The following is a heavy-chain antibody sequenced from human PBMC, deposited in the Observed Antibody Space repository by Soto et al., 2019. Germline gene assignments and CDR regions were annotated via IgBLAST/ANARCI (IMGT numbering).Heavy chain of an antibody. Sequence: SETLSLTCAVYGGSFSAYYWSWIRQPPGKGLEWIGEINHSGNTNYNPSLKSRVTISVDTSKNQFSLKLNSVTAADTAVYYCARGLGKQWGQGTLVTVSS. V-gene: IGHV4-34*01. CDR3: ARGLGKQ. J-gene: IGHJ4*02. CDR2: INHSGNT. D-gene: IGHD6-13*01. CDR1: GGSFSAYY.